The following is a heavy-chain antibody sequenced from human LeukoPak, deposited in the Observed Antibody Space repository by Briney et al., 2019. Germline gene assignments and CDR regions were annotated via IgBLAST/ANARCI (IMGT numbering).Heavy chain of an antibody. J-gene: IGHJ4*02. CDR1: GGSISSGSFY. V-gene: IGHV4-61*02. CDR2: IYTSGST. CDR3: ARANWGPHDY. Sequence: SETLSLTCTVSGGSISSGSFYWSWIRQPAGKGLEWIGRIYTSGSTNYNPSLKSRVTISVDTSKNQFSLKLSSVTAADTAVYYCARANWGPHDYWGQGTLVTVSS. D-gene: IGHD7-27*01.